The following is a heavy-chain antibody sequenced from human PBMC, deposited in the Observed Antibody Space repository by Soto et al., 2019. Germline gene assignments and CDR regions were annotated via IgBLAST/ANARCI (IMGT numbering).Heavy chain of an antibody. CDR2: ISNRGSDT. Sequence: EVQLLESGGGLVQPGGALRLSCAGSGVTVINYAMTWVRQAPGKGLEWVSAISNRGSDTYYVDSVKGRFTISRDNSKNTLYLQMNSLRAEDTAVYYCAKDTYSSSWYFWGQGTLVTVSS. V-gene: IGHV3-23*01. CDR1: GVTVINYA. J-gene: IGHJ4*02. CDR3: AKDTYSSSWYF. D-gene: IGHD6-13*01.